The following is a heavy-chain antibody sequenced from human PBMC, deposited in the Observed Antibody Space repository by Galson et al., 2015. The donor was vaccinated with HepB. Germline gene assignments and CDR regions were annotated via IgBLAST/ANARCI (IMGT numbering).Heavy chain of an antibody. CDR3: ARDIQMSR. V-gene: IGHV3-23*01. D-gene: IGHD5-18*01. Sequence: SLRLSCAASGFTFSVSAMSWARQAPGKGLEWVSLISASGGNTYYADSVKGRFTISRDDSKNTLYLQMNSLRAEDTAIYYCARDIQMSRWGQGTLVTVSS. CDR2: ISASGGNT. CDR1: GFTFSVSA. J-gene: IGHJ4*02.